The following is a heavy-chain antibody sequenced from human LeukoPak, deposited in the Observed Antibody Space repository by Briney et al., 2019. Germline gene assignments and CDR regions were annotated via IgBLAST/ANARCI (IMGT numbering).Heavy chain of an antibody. CDR1: GGTFSSYA. J-gene: IGHJ4*02. V-gene: IGHV1-69*05. Sequence: SVKVSCKASGGTFSSYAISWVRQAPGQGLEWVGGIIPIFGTANYAQKFQGRVTITTDESTSTAYMELSSLRSEDTAVYYCARDDVDTAMVAVRGVYWGQGTLVTVSS. CDR2: IIPIFGTA. CDR3: ARDDVDTAMVAVRGVY. D-gene: IGHD5-18*01.